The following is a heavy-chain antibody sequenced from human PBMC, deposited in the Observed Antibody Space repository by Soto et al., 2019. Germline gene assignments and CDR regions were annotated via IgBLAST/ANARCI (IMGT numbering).Heavy chain of an antibody. CDR2: ILNDGSRQ. CDR3: ARDDDYGDNGLDY. V-gene: IGHV3-33*01. Sequence: QVQLVESGGGVVQPGRSLRLSCEASGFTFSHYGMHWVRQAPGKGLEWVAVILNDGSRQHYADSVKGRLTISRDNSKNTLXLDMNSLRVEDTAVYYCARDDDYGDNGLDYWGQGTLVTVSS. D-gene: IGHD4-17*01. J-gene: IGHJ4*02. CDR1: GFTFSHYG.